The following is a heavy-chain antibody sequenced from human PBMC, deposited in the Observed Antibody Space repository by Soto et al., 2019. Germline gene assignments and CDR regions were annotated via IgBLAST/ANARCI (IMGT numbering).Heavy chain of an antibody. V-gene: IGHV3-7*01. CDR1: GFTFSSYW. D-gene: IGHD3-3*01. J-gene: IGHJ3*02. CDR2: IKQDGSEK. CDR3: ARDQAKGSRSSLEWLLHPYDAFDI. Sequence: GGSLRLSCAASGFTFSSYWMSWVRQAPGKGLEWVANIKQDGSEKYYVDSVKGRFTISRDNAKNSLYLQMNSLRAEDTAVYYCARDQAKGSRSSLEWLLHPYDAFDIWGQGTMVTVSS.